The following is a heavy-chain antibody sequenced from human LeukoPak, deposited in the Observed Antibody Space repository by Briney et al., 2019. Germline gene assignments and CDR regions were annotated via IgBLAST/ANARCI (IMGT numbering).Heavy chain of an antibody. CDR2: ISGSGGST. D-gene: IGHD6-19*01. J-gene: IGHJ4*02. CDR1: GFTFSSYA. V-gene: IGHV3-23*01. Sequence: GGSLRLSCAASGFTFSSYAMSWVRQAPGKGLEWVSAISGSGGSTYYADSVKGRFTISRDNSKNTLYLQMNSLRAEDTAVYYCAKDLKRSPPHGWPIDYWGQGTLVTVSS. CDR3: AKDLKRSPPHGWPIDY.